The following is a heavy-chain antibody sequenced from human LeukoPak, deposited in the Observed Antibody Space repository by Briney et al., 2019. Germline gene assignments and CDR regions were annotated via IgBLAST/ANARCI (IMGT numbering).Heavy chain of an antibody. Sequence: GGSLRLSCAASGFTFSSYSMNWVRQAPGKGLEWVSSISSSSSYIYYADSVKGRFTISRDNAKNSLYLQMNSLRAEDTAVYYCAKIVGGYSSGWLGALFDYWGQGTLVTVSS. CDR1: GFTFSSYS. V-gene: IGHV3-21*04. D-gene: IGHD6-19*01. CDR2: ISSSSSYI. CDR3: AKIVGGYSSGWLGALFDY. J-gene: IGHJ4*02.